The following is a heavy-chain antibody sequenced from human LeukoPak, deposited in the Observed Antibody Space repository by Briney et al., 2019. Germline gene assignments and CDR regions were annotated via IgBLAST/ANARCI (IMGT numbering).Heavy chain of an antibody. CDR3: ARSESYSGTFDP. D-gene: IGHD6-13*01. V-gene: IGHV1-69*05. CDR1: GGTFSSYA. Sequence: ASVKVSCKASGGTFSSYAISWVRQAPGQGLEWMGGIIPIFGTANYAQKLQGRVTMTTDTSTSTAYMELRSLRSDDTAVYYCARSESYSGTFDPWGQGTLVTVSS. J-gene: IGHJ5*02. CDR2: IIPIFGTA.